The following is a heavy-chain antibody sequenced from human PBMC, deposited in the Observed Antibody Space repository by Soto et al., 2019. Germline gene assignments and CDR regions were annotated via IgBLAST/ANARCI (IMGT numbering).Heavy chain of an antibody. V-gene: IGHV3-23*01. Sequence: PGGSLRLSFAASGFTFRSYAMSWFRQSPGKGLEWVSAISGSGGSTYYADSVKGRFTISRDNSKNTLYLQMNSLRAEDTAVYYCAKEGGLRYFGWSALDYWGQGTLVTVSS. CDR2: ISGSGGST. D-gene: IGHD3-9*01. CDR3: AKEGGLRYFGWSALDY. CDR1: GFTFRSYA. J-gene: IGHJ4*02.